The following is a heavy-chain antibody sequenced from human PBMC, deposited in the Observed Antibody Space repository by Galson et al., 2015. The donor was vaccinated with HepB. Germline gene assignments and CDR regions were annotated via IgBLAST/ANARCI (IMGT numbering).Heavy chain of an antibody. CDR1: GFTFSSYS. CDR2: ISSSSSYI. J-gene: IGHJ4*02. D-gene: IGHD2-2*01. Sequence: SLRLSCAASGFTFSSYSMNWVRQAPGKGLEWVSSISSSSSYIYYADSVKGRFTISRDNAKNSLYLQMNSLRAEDTAVYYCARDHPPTGNIVVVPAATPDYWGQGTLVTVSS. CDR3: ARDHPPTGNIVVVPAATPDY. V-gene: IGHV3-21*01.